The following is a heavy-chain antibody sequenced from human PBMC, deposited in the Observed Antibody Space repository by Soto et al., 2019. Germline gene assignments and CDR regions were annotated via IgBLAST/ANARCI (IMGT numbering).Heavy chain of an antibody. V-gene: IGHV3-21*01. CDR3: ARISLKSTYCSSTSCRYYYYGMDV. CDR2: ISSSSSYI. J-gene: IGHJ6*02. Sequence: GGSLRLSCAASGFTFSSYSMNWVRQAPGKGLEWVSSISSSSSYIYYADSVKGRFTISRDNAKNSLYLQMNSLRAEDTAVYYCARISLKSTYCSSTSCRYYYYGMDVWGQGTTVTVSS. D-gene: IGHD2-2*01. CDR1: GFTFSSYS.